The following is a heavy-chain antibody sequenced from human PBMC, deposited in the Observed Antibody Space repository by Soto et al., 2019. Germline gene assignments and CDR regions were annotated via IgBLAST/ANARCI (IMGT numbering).Heavy chain of an antibody. D-gene: IGHD6-13*01. CDR3: ARERKGGAAAGKTFSDY. CDR1: GFTFSSYW. CDR2: IKQDGSEK. Sequence: GGSLRLSCAASGFTFSSYWMSWVRQAPGKGLEWVANIKQDGSEKYYVDSVKGRFTISRDNAKNSLYLQMNSLRAEDTAVYYCARERKGGAAAGKTFSDYWGQGTLVTVSS. J-gene: IGHJ4*02. V-gene: IGHV3-7*01.